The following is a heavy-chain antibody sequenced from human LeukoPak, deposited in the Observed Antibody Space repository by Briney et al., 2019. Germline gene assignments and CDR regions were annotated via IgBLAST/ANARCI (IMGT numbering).Heavy chain of an antibody. V-gene: IGHV4-59*01. CDR3: ARVYYDSSGYYDY. CDR1: GGSISSYY. J-gene: IGHJ4*02. D-gene: IGHD3-22*01. CDR2: IYYSGST. Sequence: SETLSLTCTVSGGSISSYYWSWIRQPPGKGLEWIGYIYYSGSTNYNPSLKSRVTISVDTSKNQFSMELSSVTAADTAVYYCARVYYDSSGYYDYWGQGTLVTVSS.